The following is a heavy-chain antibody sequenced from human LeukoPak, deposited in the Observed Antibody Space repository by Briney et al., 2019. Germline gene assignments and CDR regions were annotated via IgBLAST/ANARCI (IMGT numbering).Heavy chain of an antibody. CDR1: GFTFSSYG. D-gene: IGHD3-22*01. CDR3: AKQLDSSGYYYGAAAFDI. V-gene: IGHV3-30*18. Sequence: PGGTLRLSCAASGFTFSSYGMHWVRQAPGKGLEWVAVISYDGSNKYYADSVKGRFTISRDNSKNTLYLQMNSLGAEDTAVYYCAKQLDSSGYYYGAAAFDIWGQGTMVTVSS. CDR2: ISYDGSNK. J-gene: IGHJ3*02.